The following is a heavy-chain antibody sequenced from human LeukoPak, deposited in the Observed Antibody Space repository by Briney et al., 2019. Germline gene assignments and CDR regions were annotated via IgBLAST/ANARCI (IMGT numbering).Heavy chain of an antibody. V-gene: IGHV3-23*01. D-gene: IGHD6-19*01. CDR3: AKDHRQWLPSYYFDY. J-gene: IGHJ4*02. Sequence: PGGSLRLSCAASGFTFSSYAMSWVRQAPGKGLEWVSAISGSGGSTYYADSVKGRFTISRDNSKNTLYLQMNSLRAEDTAVHYCAKDHRQWLPSYYFDYWGQGTLVTVSS. CDR2: ISGSGGST. CDR1: GFTFSSYA.